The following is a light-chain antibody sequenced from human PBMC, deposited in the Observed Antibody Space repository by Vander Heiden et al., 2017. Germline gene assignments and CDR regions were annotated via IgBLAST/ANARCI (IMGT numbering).Light chain of an antibody. J-gene: IGLJ1*01. CDR3: SSYTSSSTLV. Sequence: HSPLTHPPSVSVSPCQSLPLSCPVTRRYVGGYYYVSWYQQHPGKAPKLMIYDVSNRPSGVSNRFSGSKSGNTASLTISGLQAEDEADYYCSSYTSSSTLVFGTGTKVTVL. V-gene: IGLV2-14*01. CDR1: RRYVGGYYY. CDR2: DVS.